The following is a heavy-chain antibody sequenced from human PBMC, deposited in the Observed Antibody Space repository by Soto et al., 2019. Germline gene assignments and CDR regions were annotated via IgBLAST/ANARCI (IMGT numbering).Heavy chain of an antibody. J-gene: IGHJ6*02. Sequence: QVQLVQSGAEVKKPGASVKVSCKASGYTFTSYARHWVRQAPGQRLEWMGWINAGNGNTKYSQMFQVRVTITRDTSASTAYRELSSLRSEDTAVYYCASSYYYDSSGYSSLYYYYGMDVWCQGTTVTVSS. D-gene: IGHD3-22*01. CDR2: INAGNGNT. V-gene: IGHV1-3*01. CDR1: GYTFTSYA. CDR3: ASSYYYDSSGYSSLYYYYGMDV.